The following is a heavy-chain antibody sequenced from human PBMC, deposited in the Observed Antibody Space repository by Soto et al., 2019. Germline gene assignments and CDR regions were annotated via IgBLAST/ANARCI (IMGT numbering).Heavy chain of an antibody. CDR2: VSHDGRNT. D-gene: IGHD6-19*01. J-gene: IGHJ4*02. Sequence: VQLVESGGGVVQPGRSLRLSCAASGFTFSDYAMHWVRQAPGKGLEWVAGVSHDGRNTHYADSVKCRFTISRYCSKNTVSLEMTRLRAEDKGVYYCAKGGRKWLVTSDFNYWGQGALVTVSS. CDR3: AKGGRKWLVTSDFNY. CDR1: GFTFSDYA. V-gene: IGHV3-30*18.